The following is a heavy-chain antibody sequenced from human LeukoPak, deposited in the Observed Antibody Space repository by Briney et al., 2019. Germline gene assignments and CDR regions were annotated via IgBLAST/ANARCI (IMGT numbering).Heavy chain of an antibody. V-gene: IGHV4-59*01. J-gene: IGHJ3*02. CDR2: IYYSGST. Sequence: SETLSLTCTVSGGSISSYYWSWIRQPPGKGLEWIGYIYYSGSTNYNPSLKSRVTISVDTSKNQFSLKLSSVTAADTAVYYCARQFSSAVWSGYYIDAFDIWGQGTMVTVSS. CDR3: ARQFSSAVWSGYYIDAFDI. CDR1: GGSISSYY. D-gene: IGHD3-3*01.